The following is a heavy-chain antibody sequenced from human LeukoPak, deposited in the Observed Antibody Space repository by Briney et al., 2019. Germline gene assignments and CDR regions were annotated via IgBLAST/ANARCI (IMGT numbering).Heavy chain of an antibody. CDR2: SYYSGST. CDR3: ARDVVGGGNFDY. D-gene: IGHD1-26*01. V-gene: IGHV4-59*01. Sequence: SETLSLTCTVSGDSISSYYWSWIRQPPGKGLEWIGCSYYSGSTNYNPSLKSRVTISVDTSKNQFSLKLSSVTAADTAVYYCARDVVGGGNFDYWGQGTLVTVSS. J-gene: IGHJ4*02. CDR1: GDSISSYY.